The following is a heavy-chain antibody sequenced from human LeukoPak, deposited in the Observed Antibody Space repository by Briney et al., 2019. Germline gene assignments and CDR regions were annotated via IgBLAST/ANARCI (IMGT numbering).Heavy chain of an antibody. J-gene: IGHJ3*02. CDR3: ARVRRQQLVRDAFDI. Sequence: GGSLRLSCAASGFTFSTYSMHWVRQAPGKGLEYVSAISSNGGATYYANSVKGRFTISRDNSKNTLYLQMGSLRAEDMAVCYCARVRRQQLVRDAFDIWGQGTMVTVSS. CDR2: ISSNGGAT. D-gene: IGHD6-13*01. CDR1: GFTFSTYS. V-gene: IGHV3-64*01.